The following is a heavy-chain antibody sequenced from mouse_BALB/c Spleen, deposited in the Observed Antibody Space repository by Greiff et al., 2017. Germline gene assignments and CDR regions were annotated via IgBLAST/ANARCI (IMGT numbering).Heavy chain of an antibody. CDR2: ILPGSGST. D-gene: IGHD2-14*01. Sequence: QVQLQQSGAELMKPGASVTISCKATGYTFSSYWIEWVKQRPGHGLEWIGEILPGSGSTNYNEKFKGKATFTADTSSNTAYMQLSSLTSEDSAVYYCARGGVRRDPFAYWGQGTLVTVSA. V-gene: IGHV1-9*01. CDR3: ARGGVRRDPFAY. J-gene: IGHJ3*01. CDR1: GYTFSSYW.